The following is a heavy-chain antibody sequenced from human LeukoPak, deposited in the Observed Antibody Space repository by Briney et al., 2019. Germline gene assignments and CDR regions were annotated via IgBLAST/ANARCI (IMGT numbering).Heavy chain of an antibody. CDR1: GGSISSYY. Sequence: SETLSLTCTASGGSISSYYWSWIRQPPGKGLEWIGYIYYSGSTNYNPSLKSRVTISVDTSKNQFSLKLSSVAAADTAVYYCASTQQWLAFDYWGQGILVTVSS. CDR3: ASTQQWLAFDY. J-gene: IGHJ4*02. CDR2: IYYSGST. D-gene: IGHD6-19*01. V-gene: IGHV4-59*01.